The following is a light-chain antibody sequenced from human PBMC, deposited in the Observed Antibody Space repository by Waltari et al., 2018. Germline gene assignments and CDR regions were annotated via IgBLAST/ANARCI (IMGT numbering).Light chain of an antibody. CDR2: DVR. CDR3: SSYTRSITYVM. J-gene: IGLJ3*02. V-gene: IGLV2-14*03. CDR1: SSDLGTYNY. Sequence: QSALTQPASVSGSPGQSITISCTGTSSDLGTYNYVSWYQQHPGKAPKLILYDVRQRPSGVSNRFSGSKSGNTASLAISGLQAEDEADYYCSSYTRSITYVMFGGGTKLTVL.